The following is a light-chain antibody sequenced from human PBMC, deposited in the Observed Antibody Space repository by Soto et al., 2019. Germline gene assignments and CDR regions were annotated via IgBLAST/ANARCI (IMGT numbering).Light chain of an antibody. CDR2: GAS. CDR1: QYLSAN. V-gene: IGKV3-15*01. J-gene: IGKJ4*01. Sequence: IVMTQSPATLSVSPGERATLSCRASQYLSANLAWYQQKPGQAPRLLLYGASTRATAVPARFSGSGSGTDFTLTINSLQSEDSAVYYCQQYNHWPLTFGGGNKVEI. CDR3: QQYNHWPLT.